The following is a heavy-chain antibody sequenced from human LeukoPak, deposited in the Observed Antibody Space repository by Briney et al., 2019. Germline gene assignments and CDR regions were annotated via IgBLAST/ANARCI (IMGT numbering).Heavy chain of an antibody. D-gene: IGHD3-10*01. CDR2: IIPIFGTA. CDR3: AREIGSGSYRPMDV. Sequence: GASVKVSCKASGGTFSSYAISWVRQAPGQGLEWMGGIIPIFGTANYAQKFQGRVTITADESTSTAYMELSSLRSEDTAVYYCAREIGSGSYRPMDVWGPGTTVTVSS. V-gene: IGHV1-69*13. CDR1: GGTFSSYA. J-gene: IGHJ6*02.